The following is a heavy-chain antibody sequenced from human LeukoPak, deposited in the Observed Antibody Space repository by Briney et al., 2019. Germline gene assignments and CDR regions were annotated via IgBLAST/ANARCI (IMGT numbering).Heavy chain of an antibody. D-gene: IGHD2-8*01. CDR2: ISDSGGST. V-gene: IGHV3-64D*09. Sequence: GGSLRLSCSPSGLPFSSYAMHWVRQAPGKGREYVSAISDSGGSTYYADSVKSRFTISRDNSKHTLYLQMSSLRAEDTVVYFCVRGCSFGPYGMDVWGQGTTVSVSS. J-gene: IGHJ6*02. CDR3: VRGCSFGPYGMDV. CDR1: GLPFSSYA.